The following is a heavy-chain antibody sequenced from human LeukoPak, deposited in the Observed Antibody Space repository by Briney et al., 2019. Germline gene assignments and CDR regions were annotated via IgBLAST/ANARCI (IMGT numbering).Heavy chain of an antibody. Sequence: GGSLRLSCAASGFTFSSYAMHWVRQAPGKGLEWVALIWYDGSSECYADSVKGRFTISRDNSKNTLYLQMNSLRAEDTAVYYCATEVVAKGEDFDFWGQGTLVTVSS. J-gene: IGHJ4*02. CDR2: IWYDGSSE. CDR1: GFTFSSYA. V-gene: IGHV3-30-3*01. CDR3: ATEVVAKGEDFDF. D-gene: IGHD5-12*01.